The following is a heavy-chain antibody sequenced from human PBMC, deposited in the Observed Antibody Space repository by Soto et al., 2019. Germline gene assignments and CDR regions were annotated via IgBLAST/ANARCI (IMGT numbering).Heavy chain of an antibody. J-gene: IGHJ6*02. V-gene: IGHV3-33*01. CDR3: ARDHAGAYYYYGMDV. CDR1: GFTFSSYG. CDR2: IWYDGSNK. D-gene: IGHD4-17*01. Sequence: GGSLSLSCAASGFTFSSYGMHWVRQAPGKGLEWVAVIWYDGSNKYYADSVKGRFTISRDNSKNTLYLQMNSLRAEDTAVYYCARDHAGAYYYYGMDVWGQGTTVTVSS.